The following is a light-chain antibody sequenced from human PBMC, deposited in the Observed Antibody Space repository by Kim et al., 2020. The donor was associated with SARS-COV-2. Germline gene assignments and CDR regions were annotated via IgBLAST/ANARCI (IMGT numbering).Light chain of an antibody. J-gene: IGLJ1*01. V-gene: IGLV3-1*01. CDR2: QDS. Sequence: SYELTQPPSVSVSPGQTASITCSGDKLGDKYACWYQQKPGQSPVVVIYQDSKRPSGIPERFSGSNSGNTATLTISGTQAMDEADYYCQAWDSSHYVFGTG. CDR1: KLGDKY. CDR3: QAWDSSHYV.